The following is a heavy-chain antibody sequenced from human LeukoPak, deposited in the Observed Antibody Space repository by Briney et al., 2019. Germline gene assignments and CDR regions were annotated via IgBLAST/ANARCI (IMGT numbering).Heavy chain of an antibody. V-gene: IGHV1-46*01. CDR1: GYTFTSYY. J-gene: IGHJ4*02. Sequence: ASVKVSCKASGYTFTSYYMHWVRQAPGQGLEWMGIINPSGGSTSYAQKFQGRVTMTRDMSTSTVYMELSSLRSEDTAVYYCARDSGDGYHPGHFDYWGQGTLVTVSS. CDR2: INPSGGST. D-gene: IGHD5-24*01. CDR3: ARDSGDGYHPGHFDY.